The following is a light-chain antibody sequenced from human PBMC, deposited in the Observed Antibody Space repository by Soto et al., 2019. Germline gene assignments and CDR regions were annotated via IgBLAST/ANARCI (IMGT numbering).Light chain of an antibody. Sequence: EIVLTQSPGTLSLSPGQRATLSCRASQSVSSNFLAWYQQKPGQAPRLLIVDASNRATGIPDRFSGSGSGTDVTLTISRLEPEDFAVYYCQQYGSSPRTFGQGTKVEIK. CDR3: QQYGSSPRT. V-gene: IGKV3-20*01. J-gene: IGKJ1*01. CDR1: QSVSSNF. CDR2: DAS.